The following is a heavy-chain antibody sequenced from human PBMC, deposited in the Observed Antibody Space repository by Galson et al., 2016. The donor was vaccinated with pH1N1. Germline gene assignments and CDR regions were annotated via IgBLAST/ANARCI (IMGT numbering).Heavy chain of an antibody. Sequence: LRLSCAASGFSFSSYTVNWVRQAPGKALEWLSHITSGSGGINYADSVKGRFTISRDNAKNSLFLEIDRLRAEDTAVYYCTRCANGPLDFWVFDLWGRGTLVSVSP. D-gene: IGHD3-3*01. J-gene: IGHJ2*01. CDR3: TRCANGPLDFWVFDL. V-gene: IGHV3-48*01. CDR1: GFSFSSYT. CDR2: ITSGSGGI.